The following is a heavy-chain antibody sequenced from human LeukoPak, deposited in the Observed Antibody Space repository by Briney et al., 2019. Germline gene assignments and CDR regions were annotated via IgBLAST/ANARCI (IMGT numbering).Heavy chain of an antibody. D-gene: IGHD6-13*01. CDR2: ISSSGSTI. J-gene: IGHJ3*02. V-gene: IGHV3-48*04. CDR3: ARERAGTSEFAGAVDI. CDR1: GFTFSSSW. Sequence: GGSLRLSCAASGFTFSSSWMNWVRQAPGKGLEWVSYISSSGSTIYYTDSVKGRFTISRDNAKNSLYLQMNSLRAEDTAVYYCARERAGTSEFAGAVDIWGQGTMVTVSS.